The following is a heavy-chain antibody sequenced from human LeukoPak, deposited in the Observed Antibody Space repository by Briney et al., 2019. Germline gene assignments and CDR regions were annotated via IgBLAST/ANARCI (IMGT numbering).Heavy chain of an antibody. CDR1: GFTFDDYA. Sequence: PGRSLRLSCAASGFTFDDYAMHWVRQAPGKGLDWVSGISWNSGSIGYADSVKGRFTISRDNAKNSLYLQMNSLRAEDTALYYCAKARVGGWLVLGFDYWGQGTLVTVSS. D-gene: IGHD6-19*01. CDR2: ISWNSGSI. CDR3: AKARVGGWLVLGFDY. V-gene: IGHV3-9*01. J-gene: IGHJ4*02.